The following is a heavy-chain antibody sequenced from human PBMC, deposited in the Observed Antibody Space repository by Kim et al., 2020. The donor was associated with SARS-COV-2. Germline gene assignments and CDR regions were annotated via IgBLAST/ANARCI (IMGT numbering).Heavy chain of an antibody. V-gene: IGHV4-59*01. D-gene: IGHD6-19*01. CDR3: ARGAGWYGY. J-gene: IGHJ4*02. CDR1: GGSISTYY. Sequence: SETLSLTCTVPGGSISTYYWSWLRQTPGKGLEWIAYINYSGTTNYNPSLKSRVTISVDTSKNQFSLKLTSVTAADTAVYYCARGAGWYGYWGQGTLVTVSS. CDR2: INYSGTT.